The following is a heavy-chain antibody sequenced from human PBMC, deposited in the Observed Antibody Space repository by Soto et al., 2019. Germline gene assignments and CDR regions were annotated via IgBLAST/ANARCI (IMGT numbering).Heavy chain of an antibody. J-gene: IGHJ4*02. CDR2: ISYDGSNK. Sequence: PGGSLRLSCAASGFTFSSYGMHWVRQAPGKGLEWVAVISYDGSNKYYADSVKGRFTISRDNSKNTLYLQMNSLRAEDTAVYYCAKDKIQLWLLYYFDYWGQGTLVTSPQ. D-gene: IGHD5-18*01. V-gene: IGHV3-30*18. CDR3: AKDKIQLWLLYYFDY. CDR1: GFTFSSYG.